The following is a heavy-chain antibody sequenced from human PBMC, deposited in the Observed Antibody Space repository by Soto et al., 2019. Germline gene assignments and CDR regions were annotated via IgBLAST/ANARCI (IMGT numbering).Heavy chain of an antibody. CDR2: ISGSGDIT. CDR3: AKDWRTTVASPEYFQH. Sequence: EVQLLESGGHLVQPGGSLSLTCAGSAFTFSSYAMSWVRQAPGKGLEWVSAISGSGDITYYADSVKGRFTISRDNSKDTLYLQMDSLRAEDTAIYYCAKDWRTTVASPEYFQHWGQGTLVTVSS. J-gene: IGHJ1*01. V-gene: IGHV3-23*01. CDR1: AFTFSSYA. D-gene: IGHD4-17*01.